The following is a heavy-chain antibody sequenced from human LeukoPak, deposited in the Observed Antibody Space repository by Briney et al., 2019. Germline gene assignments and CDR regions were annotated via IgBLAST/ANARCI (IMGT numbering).Heavy chain of an antibody. CDR2: VSADQSHK. V-gene: IGHV3-30*18. CDR3: AKGGVSDIGSWDGDYFDY. J-gene: IGHJ4*02. Sequence: GRSLKLSCEASGFTFSDYGMHWVRQAPGKGLEWVAVVSADQSHKEYADSVKGRVTISRDNSRNTLYLQLNSLRNEDTAVYYCAKGGVSDIGSWDGDYFDYWGQGTLVTVSS. CDR1: GFTFSDYG. D-gene: IGHD6-13*01.